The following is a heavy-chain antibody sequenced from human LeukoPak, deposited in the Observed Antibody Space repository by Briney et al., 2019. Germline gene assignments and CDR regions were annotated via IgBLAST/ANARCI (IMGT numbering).Heavy chain of an antibody. CDR1: GYNFTNYW. Sequence: GESLKISCKGSGYNFTNYWIGWVRQMPGKGLEWVGMIYPDDSDTRYSPSFQGQVTISADKSINPACLQWGSLKASDTAMYYCARQGSYSSSWYNIDYWGQGTPVTVSS. CDR2: IYPDDSDT. D-gene: IGHD6-13*01. CDR3: ARQGSYSSSWYNIDY. J-gene: IGHJ4*02. V-gene: IGHV5-51*01.